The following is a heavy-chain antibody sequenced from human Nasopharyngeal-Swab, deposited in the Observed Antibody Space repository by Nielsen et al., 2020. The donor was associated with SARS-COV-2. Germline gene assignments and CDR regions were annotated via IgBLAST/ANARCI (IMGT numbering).Heavy chain of an antibody. V-gene: IGHV3-48*03. J-gene: IGHJ4*02. CDR1: GFTFSFYE. Sequence: GGSLRLSCAASGFTFSFYEMNWVRQAPGKGLEWVAFISGGGDTIFYADSVKGRFTISRDDAKNSLYLQLNTLRVEDTAVYYCVRELDYFDSWGQGTLGTVSS. CDR2: ISGGGDTI. D-gene: IGHD1-1*01. CDR3: VRELDYFDS.